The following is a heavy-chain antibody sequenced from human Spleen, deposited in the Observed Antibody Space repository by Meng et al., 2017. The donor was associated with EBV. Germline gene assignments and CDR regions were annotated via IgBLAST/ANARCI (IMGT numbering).Heavy chain of an antibody. D-gene: IGHD1-26*01. CDR2: INTGNANT. CDR1: GYIFTTYA. V-gene: IGHV1-3*04. Sequence: QVQLVQSGAEVKKLGASMKVSCKASGYIFTTYALHWVRQAPGQRPEWMGWINTGNANTKYSQKFLGRVTITRDKSASTAYMELTSLRSEDTAVYYCARDGSGTYLYAVAKVPFDYWGQGTLVTVSS. J-gene: IGHJ4*02. CDR3: ARDGSGTYLYAVAKVPFDY.